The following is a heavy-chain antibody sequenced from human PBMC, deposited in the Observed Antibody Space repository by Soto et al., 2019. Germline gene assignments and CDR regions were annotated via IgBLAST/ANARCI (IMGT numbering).Heavy chain of an antibody. J-gene: IGHJ5*02. Sequence: ASVKVSCKASGYSFSFYGINWVRQAPGQGLEWMGWINASDGNRNFAQKFEDRVTITADTSTSTAYMELSSLRSEDTAIYYCARGSRYSSSWYIWFDPWGQGTPVTVSS. CDR2: INASDGNR. V-gene: IGHV1-18*01. D-gene: IGHD6-13*01. CDR3: ARGSRYSSSWYIWFDP. CDR1: GYSFSFYG.